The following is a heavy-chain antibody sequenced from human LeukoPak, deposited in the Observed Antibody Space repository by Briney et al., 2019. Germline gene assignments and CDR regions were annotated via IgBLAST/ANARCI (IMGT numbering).Heavy chain of an antibody. V-gene: IGHV1-69*06. Sequence: RASVKVSCKASGGTFSSYAISWVRQAPGQGLEWMGGIIPIFGTANYAQKFQGRVTITADKSTSTAYMELSSLRSEDTAVYYCARSEYINWYFDLWGRGTLVTVSS. CDR1: GGTFSSYA. D-gene: IGHD6-6*01. CDR2: IIPIFGTA. CDR3: ARSEYINWYFDL. J-gene: IGHJ2*01.